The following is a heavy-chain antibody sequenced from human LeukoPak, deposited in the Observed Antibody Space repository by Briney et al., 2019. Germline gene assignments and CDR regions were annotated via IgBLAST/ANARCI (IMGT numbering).Heavy chain of an antibody. CDR2: FDQSGST. Sequence: MASETLSLTCTVSGYSISSGYYWGCIRQPPGKGLEWIGSFDQSGSTYYNPSLKSRVTISVDTSKNQFSLKLSSVTAADTAVYYCARGKPSYGSGTFYRPLEPNYMDVWGKGTTVTVSS. D-gene: IGHD3-10*01. J-gene: IGHJ6*03. CDR1: GYSISSGYY. V-gene: IGHV4-38-2*02. CDR3: ARGKPSYGSGTFYRPLEPNYMDV.